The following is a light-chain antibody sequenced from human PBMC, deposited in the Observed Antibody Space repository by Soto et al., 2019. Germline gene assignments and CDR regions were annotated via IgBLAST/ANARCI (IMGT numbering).Light chain of an antibody. CDR2: DVS. J-gene: IGLJ1*01. CDR3: SSYTSSRTYG. CDR1: SSDVGGYNY. V-gene: IGLV2-14*01. Sequence: QSALTQPASVSGSPGQSITISCTGNSSDVGGYNYVSWYQQHPGKAPKLMIYDVSNRPSGVSNRFSGSKSGNTASLTISGLQAENEADYYCSSYTSSRTYGFGTGTK.